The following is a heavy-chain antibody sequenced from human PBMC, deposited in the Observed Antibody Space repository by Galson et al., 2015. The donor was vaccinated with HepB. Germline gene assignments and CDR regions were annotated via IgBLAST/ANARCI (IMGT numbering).Heavy chain of an antibody. CDR2: ISYDGSNK. V-gene: IGHV3-30*04. Sequence: SLRLSCAASGFTFSSYAMHWVRQAPGKGLEWVAIISYDGSNKYYADSVKGRFTISRDNSKNTLYLQMNSLRAEDTAVYYCARESLKGRYFDYWGQRTLVTVSS. CDR3: ARESLKGRYFDY. J-gene: IGHJ4*02. CDR1: GFTFSSYA.